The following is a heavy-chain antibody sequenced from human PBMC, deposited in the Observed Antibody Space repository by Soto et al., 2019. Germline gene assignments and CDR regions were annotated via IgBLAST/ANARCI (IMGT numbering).Heavy chain of an antibody. CDR3: AREKDIVVVPAAQTAPLRNNWFDP. CDR2: INWNGGST. J-gene: IGHJ5*02. D-gene: IGHD2-2*01. V-gene: IGHV3-20*04. Sequence: EVQLVESGGGVVRPGGSLRLSCAASGFTFDDYGMSWVRQAPGKGLEWVSGINWNGGSTGYADSVKGRFTISRDNAKNSLYLQMNSLRAEDTALYYCAREKDIVVVPAAQTAPLRNNWFDPWGQGTLVTVSS. CDR1: GFTFDDYG.